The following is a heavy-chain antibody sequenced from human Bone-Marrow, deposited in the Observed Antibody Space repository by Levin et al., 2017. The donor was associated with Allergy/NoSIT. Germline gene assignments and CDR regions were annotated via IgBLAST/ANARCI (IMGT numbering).Heavy chain of an antibody. CDR3: ARVSNVLRFLEWLPRYAFDI. J-gene: IGHJ3*02. D-gene: IGHD3-3*01. CDR1: GGSFSGYY. V-gene: IGHV4-34*01. Sequence: PSETLSLTCAVYGGSFSGYYWSWIRQPPGKGLEWIGEINHSGSTNYNPSLKSRVTISVDTSKNQFSLKLSSVTAADTAVYYCARVSNVLRFLEWLPRYAFDIWGQGTMVTVSS. CDR2: INHSGST.